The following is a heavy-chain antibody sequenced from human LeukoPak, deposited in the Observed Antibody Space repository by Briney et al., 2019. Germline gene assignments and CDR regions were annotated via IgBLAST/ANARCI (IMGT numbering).Heavy chain of an antibody. D-gene: IGHD3-3*01. J-gene: IGHJ6*02. CDR2: IYYSGST. Sequence: KASETLSLTCTVSGVSISSSSYYWGWIRQPPGKGLEWIGSIYYSGSTYYNPSLKSRVTISVDTSKNQFSLKLSSVTAADTAVYYCARRYYDFWSGYWHYYGMDVWGQGTTVTVSS. CDR3: ARRYYDFWSGYWHYYGMDV. V-gene: IGHV4-39*01. CDR1: GVSISSSSYY.